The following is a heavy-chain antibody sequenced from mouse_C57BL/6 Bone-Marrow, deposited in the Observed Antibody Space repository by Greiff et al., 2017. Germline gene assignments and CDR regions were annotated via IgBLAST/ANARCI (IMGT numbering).Heavy chain of an antibody. D-gene: IGHD2-4*01. V-gene: IGHV5-16*01. CDR1: GFTFSDYY. Sequence: EVKLVESEGGLVQPGSSMKLSCTASGFTFSDYYMAWVRQVPEKGLEWVANINYDGSSTYYLDTLKSRFIISRDNAKNLLYLQMSSLKSEDTATYYCAREEITYYFDYWGQGTTLTVSS. J-gene: IGHJ2*01. CDR2: INYDGSST. CDR3: AREEITYYFDY.